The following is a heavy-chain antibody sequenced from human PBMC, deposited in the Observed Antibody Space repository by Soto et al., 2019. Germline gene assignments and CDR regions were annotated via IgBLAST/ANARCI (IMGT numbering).Heavy chain of an antibody. CDR3: ARGETFNWEWLFNWFDP. Sequence: PSETLSLTCVVSGDSISGNHWWNWVRQPPGKGLEWIGESYHSGSINYNPSLKSRVSISVDKSKNQFSLQLSSLTAADTAVYYCARGETFNWEWLFNWFDPWGQGTLVTVSS. J-gene: IGHJ5*02. V-gene: IGHV4-4*02. CDR2: SYHSGSI. D-gene: IGHD3-3*01. CDR1: GDSISGNHW.